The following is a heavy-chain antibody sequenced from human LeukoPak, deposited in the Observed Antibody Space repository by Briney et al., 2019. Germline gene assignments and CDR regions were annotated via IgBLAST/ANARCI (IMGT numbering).Heavy chain of an antibody. D-gene: IGHD1-26*01. V-gene: IGHV3-30*03. Sequence: GGSLRLSCAASGFTFSNYGMHWVRQAPGKGLEWVAVISYDGSNKYYADSVKGRFTISRDNSKNTLYLQMNSLRAEDTAVYYCARVPMYSGSYFDYWGQGTLVTVSS. J-gene: IGHJ4*02. CDR1: GFTFSNYG. CDR2: ISYDGSNK. CDR3: ARVPMYSGSYFDY.